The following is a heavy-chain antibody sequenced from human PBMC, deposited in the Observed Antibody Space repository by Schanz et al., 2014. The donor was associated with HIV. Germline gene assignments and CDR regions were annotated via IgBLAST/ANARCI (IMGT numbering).Heavy chain of an antibody. V-gene: IGHV3-33*08. Sequence: VQLLESGGGLVQPGGSLRLSCGASGFIFSSYGMSWVRQAPGKGLEWVAAMWYDESHKGYADSVKGRFTISRDNVKNSLFLQMNSLRAEDTAMYYCARDVGAGANDYWGQGTLVTVSS. J-gene: IGHJ4*02. CDR2: MWYDESHK. CDR3: ARDVGAGANDY. CDR1: GFIFSSYG. D-gene: IGHD1-26*01.